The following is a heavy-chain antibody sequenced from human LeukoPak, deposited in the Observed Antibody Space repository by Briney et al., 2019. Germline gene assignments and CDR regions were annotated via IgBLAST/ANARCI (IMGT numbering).Heavy chain of an antibody. Sequence: GASVKVSCKASGYIFTTYGISWVRQTPGQGPEWMGWISAHNGKTDYVEKFQGGVTMTTDTSTSTAYMELKSLRSDDTAVYYCARDHEMVVLMPDYDYYGMDVWGQGTTVTVSS. CDR1: GYIFTTYG. CDR3: ARDHEMVVLMPDYDYYGMDV. V-gene: IGHV1-18*01. J-gene: IGHJ6*02. D-gene: IGHD3-16*01. CDR2: ISAHNGKT.